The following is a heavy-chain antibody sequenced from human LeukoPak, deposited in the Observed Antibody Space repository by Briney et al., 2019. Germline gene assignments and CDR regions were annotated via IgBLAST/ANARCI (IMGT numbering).Heavy chain of an antibody. CDR1: GYTFTGYY. V-gene: IGHV1-2*02. J-gene: IGHJ4*02. CDR2: INPNSGGT. D-gene: IGHD5-18*01. Sequence: ASVKVSCKASGYTFTGYYMHWVRQAPGQGLEWMGWINPNSGGTNYAQKFQGRVTMTRDTSISTAYMELSRLRSDDTAVYYCAKEGGYSYGYPFDYWGQGTLVTVSS. CDR3: AKEGGYSYGYPFDY.